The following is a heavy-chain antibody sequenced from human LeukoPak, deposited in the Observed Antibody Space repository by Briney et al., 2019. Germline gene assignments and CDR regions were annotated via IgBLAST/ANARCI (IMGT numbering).Heavy chain of an antibody. CDR2: IYYSGST. CDR1: GGSISSYY. D-gene: IGHD2-2*01. V-gene: IGHV4-59*01. Sequence: SETLSLTCTVSGGSISSYYWSWIRQPPGKGLEWIGYIYYSGSTNYNPSLKSRVPISVDTSKNQFSLNLSAVTVADTAVYYCARDIRGYCSSTSGTNWFDPWGQGTLVTVSS. J-gene: IGHJ5*02. CDR3: ARDIRGYCSSTSGTNWFDP.